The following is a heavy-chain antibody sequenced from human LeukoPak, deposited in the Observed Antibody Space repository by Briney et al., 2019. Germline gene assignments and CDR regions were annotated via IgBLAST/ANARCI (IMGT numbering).Heavy chain of an antibody. J-gene: IGHJ4*02. CDR3: ARPRDYDSSGYYYEYYFDY. D-gene: IGHD3-22*01. CDR1: GYSFSTYW. V-gene: IGHV5-51*01. CDR2: IYLGDSDT. Sequence: GESLKISCKGSGYSFSTYWIAWVRQMPGKGLEWMGIIYLGDSDTRYSPSFQGQVTISADKSISTAYLQWSSLKASDTAMYYCARPRDYDSSGYYYEYYFDYWGQGTLVTVSS.